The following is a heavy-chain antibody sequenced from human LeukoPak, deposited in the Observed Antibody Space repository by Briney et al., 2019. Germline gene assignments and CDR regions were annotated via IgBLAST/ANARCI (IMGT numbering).Heavy chain of an antibody. Sequence: ASVKVSCKASGGTFSSYAISWVRQAPGQGLEWMGGISTYNGDTNYAQKLQGRVTMTTDTSTSTAYMELRSLRSDDTAVYYCARGSSYGFSMGYWGQGTLVTVSS. V-gene: IGHV1-18*01. CDR2: ISTYNGDT. CDR1: GGTFSSYA. J-gene: IGHJ4*02. D-gene: IGHD3-16*01. CDR3: ARGSSYGFSMGY.